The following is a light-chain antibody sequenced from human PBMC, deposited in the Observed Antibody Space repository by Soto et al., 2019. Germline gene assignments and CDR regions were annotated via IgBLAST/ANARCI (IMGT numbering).Light chain of an antibody. CDR1: QSISSW. Sequence: DIQMTQSPSTLSASVGDRVTITCRASQSISSWLAWYQQKPGKAPKVLIYKASSLESGVPSRFSGSGSGTEFTLTISSLQPDDFATFYCQQYDSFPLTFGGGTKVEIK. CDR2: KAS. J-gene: IGKJ4*01. CDR3: QQYDSFPLT. V-gene: IGKV1-5*03.